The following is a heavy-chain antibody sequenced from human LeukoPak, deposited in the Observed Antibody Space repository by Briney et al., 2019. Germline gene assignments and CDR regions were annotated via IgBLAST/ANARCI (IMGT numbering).Heavy chain of an antibody. D-gene: IGHD5-24*01. CDR1: GFTFSSYS. CDR2: MVGSGDA. Sequence: GGSLRLSCAASGFTFSSYSMNWVRQAPGKGLEWVSGMVGSGDAYYADAVKGRFTMSRDSSKSTVYLQMNSLRVEDTAIYYCAKDMHYNDGRWEFDPWGQGTLVTVSS. V-gene: IGHV3-23*01. J-gene: IGHJ5*02. CDR3: AKDMHYNDGRWEFDP.